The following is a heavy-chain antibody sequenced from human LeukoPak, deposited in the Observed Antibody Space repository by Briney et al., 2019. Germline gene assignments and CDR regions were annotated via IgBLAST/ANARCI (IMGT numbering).Heavy chain of an antibody. V-gene: IGHV3-23*01. Sequence: GGSLRLSCAASGFTFSSYAMSWVRQAPGKGLEWVSAISGSGGSTYYADSVKGRFTISRDNSKNTLYLQMNSLRAEDTAVYYCAKDSLSPQYCSSTSCYNDAFDIWGQGTMVTVSS. CDR3: AKDSLSPQYCSSTSCYNDAFDI. J-gene: IGHJ3*02. CDR1: GFTFSSYA. CDR2: ISGSGGST. D-gene: IGHD2-2*02.